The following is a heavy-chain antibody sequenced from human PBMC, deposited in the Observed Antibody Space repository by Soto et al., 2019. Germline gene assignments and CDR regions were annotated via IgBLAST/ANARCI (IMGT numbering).Heavy chain of an antibody. J-gene: IGHJ4*02. D-gene: IGHD3-22*01. V-gene: IGHV3-15*01. Sequence: EVQLVESGGGLVKPGGSLRLSCAASGFTFSNAWMSWVRQAPGKGLEWVGRIKRKSDGGTTDYAAPVKGRFTISRDDSTNTLYLQMNSLKTEDTAVYYCTTGLSSGYYNFDYWGQGTPVTVSS. CDR2: IKRKSDGGTT. CDR1: GFTFSNAW. CDR3: TTGLSSGYYNFDY.